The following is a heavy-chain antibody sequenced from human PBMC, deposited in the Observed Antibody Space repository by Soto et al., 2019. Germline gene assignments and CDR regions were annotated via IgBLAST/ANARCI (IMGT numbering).Heavy chain of an antibody. CDR1: GASISSNIW. D-gene: IGHD3-22*01. Sequence: PSETLSLTCAVSGASISSNIWWSWVRQPPGKGLEWIGEIYHSGSTNYNPSLKSRVTISVDTSKNQFSLKLTSVTAADAALYYCARDFFDSSDYTTNWFDPWGQGTLVTVSS. J-gene: IGHJ5*02. CDR2: IYHSGST. V-gene: IGHV4-4*02. CDR3: ARDFFDSSDYTTNWFDP.